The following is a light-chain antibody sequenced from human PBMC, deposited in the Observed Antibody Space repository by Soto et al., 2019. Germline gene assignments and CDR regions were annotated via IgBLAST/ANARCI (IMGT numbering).Light chain of an antibody. J-gene: IGLJ2*01. CDR1: SSDVGGYNF. CDR2: EVS. Sequence: QSALTQPASVSGSPGHSITISCTGTSSDVGGYNFVSWYQQHPGKAPRLMIYEVSNRPSGVSDRFSGSKSGNTASLTISGLQAENGADFYCSSYTFSSDLVLFGGGTKLTV. V-gene: IGLV2-14*01. CDR3: SSYTFSSDLVL.